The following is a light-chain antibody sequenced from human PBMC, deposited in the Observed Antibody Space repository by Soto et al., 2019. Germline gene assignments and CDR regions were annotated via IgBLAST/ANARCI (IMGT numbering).Light chain of an antibody. Sequence: QSALTQPASVSGSHGQSITISCTGTRSDVGGYNFVSGYQQHPGKVPKLLIYDVTHRPSGVSNRFSASKSANTASLTISGLQAEDEADCYCSSYTSTNTLVFGGGTKLTVL. J-gene: IGLJ2*01. CDR3: SSYTSTNTLV. V-gene: IGLV2-14*01. CDR1: RSDVGGYNF. CDR2: DVT.